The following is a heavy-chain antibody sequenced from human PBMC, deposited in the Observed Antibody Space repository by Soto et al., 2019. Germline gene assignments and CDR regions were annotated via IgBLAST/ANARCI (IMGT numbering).Heavy chain of an antibody. D-gene: IGHD4-17*01. CDR1: GFTFSDSA. V-gene: IGHV3-73*02. Sequence: EVQLVESGGGLVQPGGSLKLSCAASGFTFSDSAIHWVRQTSGKGLEWVGRIRSKANNYATVYAASLEGRFTISRDDAKNTAHLQMNSLKTEDTAVYYCTIPNDGDYLTFDYWGQGTLVIVSS. J-gene: IGHJ4*02. CDR2: IRSKANNYAT. CDR3: TIPNDGDYLTFDY.